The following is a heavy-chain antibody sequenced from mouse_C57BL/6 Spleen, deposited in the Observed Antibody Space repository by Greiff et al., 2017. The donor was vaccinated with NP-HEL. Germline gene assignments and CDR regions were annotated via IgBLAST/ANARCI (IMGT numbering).Heavy chain of an antibody. J-gene: IGHJ2*01. CDR2: IYPGSGST. Sequence: QVQLQQPGAELVKPGASVKMSCKASGYTFTSYWITWVKQRPGQGLEWIGDIYPGSGSTNYIEKFKSKATLTVDTSASTAYMQLSSLTSEDSAVYYCARRDYGSPFDYWGQGTTLTVSS. CDR1: GYTFTSYW. V-gene: IGHV1-55*01. CDR3: ARRDYGSPFDY. D-gene: IGHD1-1*01.